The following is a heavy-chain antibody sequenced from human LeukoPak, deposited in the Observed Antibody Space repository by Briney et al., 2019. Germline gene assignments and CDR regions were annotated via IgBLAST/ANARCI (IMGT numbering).Heavy chain of an antibody. CDR3: ARDRPRARYFDY. D-gene: IGHD2-15*01. CDR2: IIPILNVP. Sequence: ASVKVSCKASGGTFSDSSISWVRQAPGQGLEWMGRIIPILNVPNYAQKFEGRLTITADKSTSTAYMQLSSLKSADTAVYFCARDRPRARYFDYWGQGTLVTVSS. CDR1: GGTFSDSS. V-gene: IGHV1-69*04. J-gene: IGHJ4*02.